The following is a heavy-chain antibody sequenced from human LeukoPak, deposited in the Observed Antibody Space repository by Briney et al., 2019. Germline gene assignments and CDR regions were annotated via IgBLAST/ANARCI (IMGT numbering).Heavy chain of an antibody. Sequence: ASVKVSCKTSGYTFTGYYLHWVRQAPGQGLEWMGWIIPHNGGTNYAQKFQGRVTMTRDTSISTAYMELSRLRSDDTAVYYCARDSVDSSSLDYWGQGTLVTVSS. D-gene: IGHD6-6*01. CDR3: ARDSVDSSSLDY. V-gene: IGHV1-2*02. J-gene: IGHJ4*02. CDR2: IIPHNGGT. CDR1: GYTFTGYY.